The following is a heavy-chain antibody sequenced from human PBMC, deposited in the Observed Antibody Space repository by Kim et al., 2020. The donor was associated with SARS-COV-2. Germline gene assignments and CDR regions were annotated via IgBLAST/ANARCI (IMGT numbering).Heavy chain of an antibody. CDR3: ARGYYYDSSGHLGIDY. D-gene: IGHD3-22*01. Sequence: SVKVSCKASGGTFSSYAISWVRQAPGQGLEWMGGIIPIFGTANYAQKFQGRVTITADESTSTAYMELSSLRSEDTAVYYCARGYYYDSSGHLGIDYWGQGTLVTVSS. J-gene: IGHJ4*02. V-gene: IGHV1-69*13. CDR1: GGTFSSYA. CDR2: IIPIFGTA.